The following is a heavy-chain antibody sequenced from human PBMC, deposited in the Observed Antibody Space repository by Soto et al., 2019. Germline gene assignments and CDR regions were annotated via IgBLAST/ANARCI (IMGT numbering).Heavy chain of an antibody. D-gene: IGHD2-8*01. CDR3: ARDPYHVLMVNAPNLYGMDV. V-gene: IGHV1-18*01. CDR2: ISTYNGDT. J-gene: IGHJ6*02. Sequence: QVQLVQSGAEVKKPGASVKVSCKASGYTFTTYDISWVRQAPGQGLDWMGRISTYNGDTNYPQSLQGRLTMTTDTSTTTVYMELRSLRSADTAVYYCARDPYHVLMVNAPNLYGMDVWGQGTTVTVSS. CDR1: GYTFTTYD.